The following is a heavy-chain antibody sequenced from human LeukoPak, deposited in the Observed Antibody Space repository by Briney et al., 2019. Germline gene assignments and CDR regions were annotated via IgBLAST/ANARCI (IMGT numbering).Heavy chain of an antibody. CDR3: AKRAYYYDSSGYYFDY. J-gene: IGHJ4*02. CDR2: IPASGGST. Sequence: GGSLRLSCAASGFTFSSNVMIWVRQAPGKGLEWVSSIPASGGSTYYADSVRGRFTISRDNSKNSLYLQMNSLRAEDTAVYYCAKRAYYYDSSGYYFDYWGQGTLVTVSS. D-gene: IGHD3-22*01. V-gene: IGHV3-23*01. CDR1: GFTFSSNV.